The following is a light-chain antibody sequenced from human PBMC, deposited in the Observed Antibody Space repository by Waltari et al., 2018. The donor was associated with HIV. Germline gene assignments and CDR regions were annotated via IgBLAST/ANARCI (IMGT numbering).Light chain of an antibody. V-gene: IGLV2-14*01. J-gene: IGLJ1*01. CDR1: SSDVGDYKY. CDR2: GVT. Sequence: QSALTQPASVSGSPGQSITISCTGTSSDVGDYKYVSWYQQHPGKAPKLLIYGVTYLPSGVSNRFSGSKSGNTASLTISGLQAEDEADYYCSSYTSSSTYVFGTGTKVTVL. CDR3: SSYTSSSTYV.